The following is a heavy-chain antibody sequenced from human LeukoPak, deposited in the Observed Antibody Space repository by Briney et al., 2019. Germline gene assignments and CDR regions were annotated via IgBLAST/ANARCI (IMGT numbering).Heavy chain of an antibody. CDR2: IYYSGST. J-gene: IGHJ5*02. D-gene: IGHD3-9*01. V-gene: IGHV4-59*01. Sequence: SETLSLTCTVSGGSISSYYWSWIRQPPGKGLEWIGYIYYSGSTNYNPSLKSRVTISVDTSKNQFSLKLSSVTAADTAVYYCASGYYDMGDNWFDPWGQGTLATVSS. CDR1: GGSISSYY. CDR3: ASGYYDMGDNWFDP.